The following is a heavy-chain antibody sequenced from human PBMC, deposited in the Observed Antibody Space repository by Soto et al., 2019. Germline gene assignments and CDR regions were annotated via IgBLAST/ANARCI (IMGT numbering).Heavy chain of an antibody. V-gene: IGHV3-21*01. J-gene: IGHJ4*02. CDR2: ISSTSSYI. D-gene: IGHD3-3*01. CDR3: ARVIWSGYYFDY. CDR1: GFTFSIDS. Sequence: EVQLVESGGGLVKPGGSLRLSCAASGFTFSIDSMNWVRQAPGKGLEWVSSISSTSSYIYYADSVKGRFTISRDNAKNSVYLKMNSLRAEDTAVYYCARVIWSGYYFDYWGQGTQVTVSS.